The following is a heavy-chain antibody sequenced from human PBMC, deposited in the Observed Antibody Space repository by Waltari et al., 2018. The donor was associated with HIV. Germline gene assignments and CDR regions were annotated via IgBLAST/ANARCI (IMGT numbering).Heavy chain of an antibody. CDR1: GGSISSSSSY. CDR2: IYYSGST. J-gene: IGHJ4*02. CDR3: ARLRGSVAGLPGGFYFDY. V-gene: IGHV4-39*01. D-gene: IGHD6-19*01. Sequence: QLQLQESGPGLVTPSETLSLTCPAPGGSISSSSSYWGWLRQPPGKGLEWIGSIYYSGSTYYNPSLKSRVTISVDTSKNQFSLKLSSVTAADTAVYYCARLRGSVAGLPGGFYFDYWGQGTLVTVSS.